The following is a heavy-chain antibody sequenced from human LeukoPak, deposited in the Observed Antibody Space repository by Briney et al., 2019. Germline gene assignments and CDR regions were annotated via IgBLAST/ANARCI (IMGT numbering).Heavy chain of an antibody. J-gene: IGHJ4*02. CDR1: GYSITSNYY. CDR2: ISHSGLT. D-gene: IGHD1-7*01. V-gene: IGHV4-38-2*02. Sequence: SETLSLTCTVSGYSITSNYYWGWVRQPPGKGLEWIGSISHSGLTYYIPSLKSRVNISLDTSKNQFSLNLSSVTAADTAIYYCARRDWNYVRIDYWGQGTLVTVSS. CDR3: ARRDWNYVRIDY.